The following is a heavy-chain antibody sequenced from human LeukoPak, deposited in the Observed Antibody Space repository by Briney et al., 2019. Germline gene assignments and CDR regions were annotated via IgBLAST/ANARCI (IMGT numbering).Heavy chain of an antibody. J-gene: IGHJ6*02. CDR3: ARDSGLRYFDWLYQTDYYYGMDV. V-gene: IGHV1-18*01. CDR1: GYTFTSYG. Sequence: ASVKVSCKASGYTFTSYGISWVRQAPGQGLGWMGWISAYNGNTNYAQKLQGRVTMTTDTSTSTAYMELRSLRSDDTAVYYCARDSGLRYFDWLYQTDYYYGMDVWGQGTTVTVSS. CDR2: ISAYNGNT. D-gene: IGHD3-9*01.